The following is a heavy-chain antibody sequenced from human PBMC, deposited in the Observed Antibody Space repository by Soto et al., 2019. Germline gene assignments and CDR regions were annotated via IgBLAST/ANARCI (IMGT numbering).Heavy chain of an antibody. CDR2: ISGSGGST. CDR3: AKYIVSTNRPDYF. V-gene: IGHV3-23*01. J-gene: IGHJ4*02. Sequence: GGSLRLSCAASGFTFSSYAMNWVRQAPGKGLEWVSAISGSGGSTFYADSVKGRFTISRDNSKNTLFLQMNSLRAEDTAVYYCAKYIVSTNRPDYFWGQGTLVTVSS. CDR1: GFTFSSYA. D-gene: IGHD5-12*01.